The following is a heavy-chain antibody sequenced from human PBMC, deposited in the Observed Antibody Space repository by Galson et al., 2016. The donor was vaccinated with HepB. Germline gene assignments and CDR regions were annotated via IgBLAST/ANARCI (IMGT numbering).Heavy chain of an antibody. CDR2: IYYSGRT. CDR3: ARDDSGGWYGFHYGMDV. J-gene: IGHJ6*02. D-gene: IGHD6-19*01. CDR1: GASISGYY. V-gene: IGHV4-59*01. Sequence: SETQSLTCTVSGASISGYYLSWIRQPPGKGLEWIGYIYYSGRTNYNPSLKSRVTISVDTSKNQFSLKLSSVTAADTAVYYCARDDSGGWYGFHYGMDVWGQGTTVTVSS.